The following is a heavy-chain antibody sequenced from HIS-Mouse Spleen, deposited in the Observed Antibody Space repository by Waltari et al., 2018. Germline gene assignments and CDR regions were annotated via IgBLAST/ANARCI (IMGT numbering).Heavy chain of an antibody. D-gene: IGHD6-13*01. Sequence: QLQLPESGPGLVKPSETLSLTCTVPGGSISSTTYYCGWIRPPPGKGLEWIGSIYYSGSTYYNPSLKSRVTISVDTSKNQFSLKLSSVTAADTAVYYCAREIPYSSSWYDWYFDLWGRGTLVTVSS. CDR1: GGSISSTTYY. V-gene: IGHV4-39*07. CDR2: IYYSGST. J-gene: IGHJ2*01. CDR3: AREIPYSSSWYDWYFDL.